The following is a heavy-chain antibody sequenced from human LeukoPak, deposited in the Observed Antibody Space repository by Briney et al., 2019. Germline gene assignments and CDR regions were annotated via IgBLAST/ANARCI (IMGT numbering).Heavy chain of an antibody. CDR3: AKNSVEMPIDY. J-gene: IGHJ4*02. CDR2: ISGCGGST. V-gene: IGHV3-23*01. D-gene: IGHD5-24*01. Sequence: PGGSLRLSCAASGFTFSSYAMSGVRQAPGKGLEWVSAISGCGGSTYYADSVKGRFTISRDNSKNTLYLQMNSRRAQDTAVYYCAKNSVEMPIDYWGQGTLVTVSS. CDR1: GFTFSSYA.